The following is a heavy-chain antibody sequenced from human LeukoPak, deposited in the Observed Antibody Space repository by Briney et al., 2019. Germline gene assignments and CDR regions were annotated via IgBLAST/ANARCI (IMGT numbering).Heavy chain of an antibody. CDR1: GYTFTSYG. Sequence: ASVKVSCKASGYTFTSYGISWVRQAPGQGLEWMGWISAYNGNTNYAQKPQGRVTMTTDTSTSTAYMELRSLRSDDTAVYYCARDPSGIAAAAHNWFDPWGQGTLVTVSS. D-gene: IGHD6-13*01. J-gene: IGHJ5*02. CDR3: ARDPSGIAAAAHNWFDP. CDR2: ISAYNGNT. V-gene: IGHV1-18*01.